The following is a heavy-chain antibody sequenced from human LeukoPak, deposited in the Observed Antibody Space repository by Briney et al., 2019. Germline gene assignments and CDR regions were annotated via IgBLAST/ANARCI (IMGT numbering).Heavy chain of an antibody. CDR2: ISGSGGST. D-gene: IGHD2-15*01. Sequence: GGSLRLSCAASGFTFSSYGMSWVRQAPGKGLEWVSAISGSGGSTYYADSVKGRFTLSRDNSKNTLYLQINSLRAEDTAVYYCARTHCSSGSCPGDLLYYYYYMDVWGKGTTVTISS. CDR1: GFTFSSYG. V-gene: IGHV3-23*01. CDR3: ARTHCSSGSCPGDLLYYYYYMDV. J-gene: IGHJ6*03.